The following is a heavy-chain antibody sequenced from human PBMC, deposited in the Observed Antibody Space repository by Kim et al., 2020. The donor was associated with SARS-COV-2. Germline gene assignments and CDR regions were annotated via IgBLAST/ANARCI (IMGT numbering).Heavy chain of an antibody. CDR2: T. Sequence: TEYAASVKGRFTISRDDSKRIAYLQMNSLKTEDTAVYYCTRAAIQLWSRDWGQGTLVTVSS. V-gene: IGHV3-49*02. J-gene: IGHJ4*02. CDR3: TRAAIQLWSRD. D-gene: IGHD5-18*01.